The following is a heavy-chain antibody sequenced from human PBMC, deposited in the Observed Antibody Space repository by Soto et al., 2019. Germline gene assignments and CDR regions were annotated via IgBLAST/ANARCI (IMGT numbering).Heavy chain of an antibody. D-gene: IGHD5-18*01. Sequence: QVQLVESGGGVVQPGRSLSLSCAASGFTFSSYAMHWVRQAPGTGLEWVAVISYDGSNKYYADSVPGRFTISRDNSKNTLYLQMNSMGAEDTAVYYCAREAHSNVDTAMVTYYYYGMYVWGQGTTVAVSS. CDR3: AREAHSNVDTAMVTYYYYGMYV. J-gene: IGHJ6*02. V-gene: IGHV3-30-3*01. CDR2: ISYDGSNK. CDR1: GFTFSSYA.